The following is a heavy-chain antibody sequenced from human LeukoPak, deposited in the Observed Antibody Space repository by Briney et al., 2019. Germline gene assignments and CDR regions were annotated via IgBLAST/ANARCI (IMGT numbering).Heavy chain of an antibody. CDR2: INPSGGST. Sequence: ASVKVSCKASGYTFTSYYMHWVRQAPGQGLEWMGIINPSGGSTNYAQKFQERVTITRDMSTSTAYMELSSLRSEDTAVYYCAASLSNYEDYWGQGTLVTVSS. CDR1: GYTFTSYY. D-gene: IGHD4-11*01. V-gene: IGHV1-46*01. J-gene: IGHJ4*02. CDR3: AASLSNYEDY.